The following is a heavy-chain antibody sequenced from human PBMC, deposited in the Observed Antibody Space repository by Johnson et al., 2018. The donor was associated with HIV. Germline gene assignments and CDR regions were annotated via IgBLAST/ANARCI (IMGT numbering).Heavy chain of an antibody. Sequence: MQLVESGGGLVQTGRPLRLSCTTSGFIFGDYAMSWVRQATGKGLESVSPIGPAADTYYPGSVKGRFTVSRENAKNSLYLQMNSLRAGDTALYYCAKVGEGCSSTSCYPYSYGAFDIWGQGTMVTVSS. CDR3: AKVGEGCSSTSCYPYSYGAFDI. CDR1: GFIFGDYA. D-gene: IGHD2-2*01. V-gene: IGHV3-13*01. CDR2: IGPAADT. J-gene: IGHJ3*02.